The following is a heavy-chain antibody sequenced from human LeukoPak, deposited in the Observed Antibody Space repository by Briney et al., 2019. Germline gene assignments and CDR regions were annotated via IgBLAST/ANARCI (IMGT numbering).Heavy chain of an antibody. CDR1: GFTFGDYA. V-gene: IGHV3-49*04. D-gene: IGHD3-9*01. CDR2: IRSKAYGGTT. J-gene: IGHJ4*02. CDR3: TRSYYDILTGYFLPGDYFDY. Sequence: GGSLRLSCTASGFTFGDYAMSWVRQAPGKGLEWVGFIRSKAYGGTTEYAASVKGRFTISRDDSKSIAYLQMNSLKTEDTAVYYCTRSYYDILTGYFLPGDYFDYWGQGTLVTVSS.